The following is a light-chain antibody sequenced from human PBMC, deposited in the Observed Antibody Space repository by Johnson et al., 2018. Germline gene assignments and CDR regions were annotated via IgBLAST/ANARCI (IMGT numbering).Light chain of an antibody. V-gene: IGLV1-51*02. CDR3: GTWDSSLSAGNV. J-gene: IGLJ1*01. CDR1: SSNIGNNY. CDR2: ENN. Sequence: QSVLTQPPSVSAAPGQKVTISCSGSSSNIGNNYVSWYQQLPGTAPKLLIYENNKPPSGIHDRFSGSKSGTSATLAITGLQTGDEADYYCGTWDSSLSAGNVFGTATEATVL.